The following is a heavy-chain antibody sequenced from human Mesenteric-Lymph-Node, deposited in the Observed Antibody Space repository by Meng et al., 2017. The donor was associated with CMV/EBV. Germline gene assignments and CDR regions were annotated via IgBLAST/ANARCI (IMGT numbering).Heavy chain of an antibody. CDR1: GINFNNYG. D-gene: IGHD6-19*01. V-gene: IGHV3-48*03. Sequence: GGSLRLSCAASGINFNNYGIHWVRQAPGKGLEWVSYVSGSGSTIYYADSVRGRFTISRDNAKSSLYLQMNSLRAEDTAIYYCARIAVADPFDYWGQGTLVTVSS. J-gene: IGHJ4*02. CDR3: ARIAVADPFDY. CDR2: VSGSGSTI.